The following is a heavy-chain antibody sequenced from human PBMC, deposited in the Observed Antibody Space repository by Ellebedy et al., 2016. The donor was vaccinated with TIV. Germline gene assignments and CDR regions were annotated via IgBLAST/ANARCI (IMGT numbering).Heavy chain of an antibody. Sequence: AASVKVSCKASGGSFSNYGISWVRQAPGQGLAWLGGIIPLLEIANYAQRFQGRVTITRDTSSSTDYMELSRLRSEDTAVYYCVRGLLRRWMEGFYWGQGTLVTVSS. J-gene: IGHJ4*02. V-gene: IGHV1-69*10. CDR2: IIPLLEIA. CDR3: VRGLLRRWMEGFY. D-gene: IGHD3-3*01. CDR1: GGSFSNYG.